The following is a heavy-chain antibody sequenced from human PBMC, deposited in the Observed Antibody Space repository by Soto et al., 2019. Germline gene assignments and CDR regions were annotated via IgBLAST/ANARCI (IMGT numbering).Heavy chain of an antibody. Sequence: GGPMRLPCAASGFTFSNYSMNWVSQVPGKGLEWVSYVSSSSSTIYYADSVKGRFTISRDNAKNSLYLQMNSLRAEDTAVYYCARDIAVADYYFDFWGQGTLVTVSS. V-gene: IGHV3-48*01. CDR1: GFTFSNYS. CDR2: VSSSSSTI. CDR3: ARDIAVADYYFDF. J-gene: IGHJ4*02. D-gene: IGHD6-19*01.